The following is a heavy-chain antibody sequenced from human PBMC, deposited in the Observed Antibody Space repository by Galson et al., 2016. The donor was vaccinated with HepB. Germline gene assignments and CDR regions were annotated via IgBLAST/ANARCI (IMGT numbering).Heavy chain of an antibody. CDR1: GFTFNSYS. CDR2: ISSSSGTI. J-gene: IGHJ6*04. CDR3: SSFGDLDYYGLDV. Sequence: SLRLSCAASGFTFNSYSMNWVRQAPGKGLEWVAYISSSSGTIYYAASVKGRFTISRDNAKNSVFLQMSSLRAEDTALYYCSSFGDLDYYGLDVWGKGTTVTDSS. D-gene: IGHD3-16*01. V-gene: IGHV3-48*04.